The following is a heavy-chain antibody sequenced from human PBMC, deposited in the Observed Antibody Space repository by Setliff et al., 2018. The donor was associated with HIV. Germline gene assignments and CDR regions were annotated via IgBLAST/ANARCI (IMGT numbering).Heavy chain of an antibody. CDR3: ARDGYYYDSSGHLAYYFDY. D-gene: IGHD3-22*01. Sequence: ASVKVSCKASGYTFTSYAVDWVRQAPGQGLEWVGWIHTNTGDPTYAQGFTGRFVFSCDTSVSTAYLQISSLKAEDIAVYYCARDGYYYDSSGHLAYYFDYWGQGTLVTVSS. CDR2: IHTNTGDP. J-gene: IGHJ4*02. CDR1: GYTFTSYA. V-gene: IGHV7-4-1*02.